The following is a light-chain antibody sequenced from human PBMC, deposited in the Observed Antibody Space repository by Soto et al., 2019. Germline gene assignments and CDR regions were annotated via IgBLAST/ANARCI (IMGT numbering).Light chain of an antibody. CDR3: QQFNSYPFA. Sequence: DIQMTQSPSSLSASVGDTVTITCQASQDINKFLNWYQQKPGKAPKLLIYEASTLQSGVPSRFSASGSGTEFILTISSLQPEDFATYHCQQFNSYPFAFGGGTKVDIK. CDR1: QDINKF. J-gene: IGKJ4*01. CDR2: EAS. V-gene: IGKV1-9*01.